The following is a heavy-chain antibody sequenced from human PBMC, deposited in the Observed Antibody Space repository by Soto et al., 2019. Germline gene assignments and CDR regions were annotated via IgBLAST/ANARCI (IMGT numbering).Heavy chain of an antibody. Sequence: PSETLSLTCTVSGGSISSSSYYWGWIRQPPGKGLEWIGSIYYSGSTYYNPALKSRVTISVDTSKNQFSLRLSSVTAADTAVYYCARGSYATYYYGSGSYPRYYFDYWGQGTLVTVSS. CDR3: ARGSYATYYYGSGSYPRYYFDY. D-gene: IGHD3-10*01. V-gene: IGHV4-39*01. CDR2: IYYSGST. J-gene: IGHJ4*02. CDR1: GGSISSSSYY.